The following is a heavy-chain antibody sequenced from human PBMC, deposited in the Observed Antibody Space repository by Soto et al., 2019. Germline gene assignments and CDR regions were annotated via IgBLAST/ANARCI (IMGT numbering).Heavy chain of an antibody. CDR3: ARPIFFYDSSWPPSF. CDR2: ISSSSSTI. V-gene: IGHV3-48*02. Sequence: PGGSLRLSCAASGFTFSTYSMNWGRQAPGKGLEWVSYISSSSSTIFYTDSVKGRFTVSRDNAKNSLYLQMNSLRDEDTEVYNSARPIFFYDSSWPPSFWGQGTLVTVSS. D-gene: IGHD3-22*01. J-gene: IGHJ4*02. CDR1: GFTFSTYS.